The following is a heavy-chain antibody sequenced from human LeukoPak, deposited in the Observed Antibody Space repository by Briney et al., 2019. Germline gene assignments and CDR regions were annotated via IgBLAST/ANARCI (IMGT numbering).Heavy chain of an antibody. V-gene: IGHV1-8*01. CDR3: AREVSGDFELDS. CDR1: GYTFTTND. Sequence: ASVKVSCKASGYTFTTNDINWVRQAAGQGLERMGWMNPNSGHTDYAPKFQGRITMTRNTSINTAYMELSSLTSEDTAVYLCAREVSGDFELDSWGQGTLVTVSS. J-gene: IGHJ4*02. CDR2: MNPNSGHT.